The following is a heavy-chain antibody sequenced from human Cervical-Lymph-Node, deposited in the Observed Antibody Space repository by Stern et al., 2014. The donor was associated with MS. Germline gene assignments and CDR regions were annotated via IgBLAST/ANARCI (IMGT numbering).Heavy chain of an antibody. CDR1: GYTFTDYY. CDR3: TRDLVGTDAFDV. CDR2: INPDSGGI. V-gene: IGHV1-2*06. J-gene: IGHJ3*01. D-gene: IGHD1-14*01. Sequence: VQLVESGAALKKPGTSVRVSCQTSGYTFTDYYIHWVRQAPGQGLEWMGRINPDSGGINYAQKFQGRVTLTRDTSSNTTSMELTSLRSDDTAMFYCTRDLVGTDAFDVWGQGTMVIVSS.